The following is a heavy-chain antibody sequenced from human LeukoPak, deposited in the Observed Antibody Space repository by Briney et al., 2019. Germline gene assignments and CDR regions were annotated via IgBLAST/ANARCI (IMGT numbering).Heavy chain of an antibody. Sequence: SETLSLTCTVSGGSISSSSYYWGWIRQPPGKGLEWIGSIYYSGSTYYNPSLKSRVTISVDTSKNQFSLKLSSVTAADTAVYYCARALYGGKRGWGYYYYYMDVWGKGTTVTVSS. CDR1: GGSISSSSYY. CDR3: ARALYGGKRGWGYYYYYMDV. D-gene: IGHD4-23*01. V-gene: IGHV4-39*07. J-gene: IGHJ6*03. CDR2: IYYSGST.